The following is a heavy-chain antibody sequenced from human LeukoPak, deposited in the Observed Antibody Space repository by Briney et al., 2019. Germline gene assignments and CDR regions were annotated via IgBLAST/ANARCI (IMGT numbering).Heavy chain of an antibody. J-gene: IGHJ4*02. D-gene: IGHD3-22*01. CDR3: ARAPAYYYDSSGYYED. V-gene: IGHV4-34*09. Sequence: SETLSLTCAVYGGSFSGYYWSWIRQPPGKGLEWIGEINHSGSTNYNPSLKSRVTISVDTSKNQFSLKASSVTAADTAVYYCARAPAYYYDSSGYYEDWGQGTLVTVSS. CDR2: INHSGST. CDR1: GGSFSGYY.